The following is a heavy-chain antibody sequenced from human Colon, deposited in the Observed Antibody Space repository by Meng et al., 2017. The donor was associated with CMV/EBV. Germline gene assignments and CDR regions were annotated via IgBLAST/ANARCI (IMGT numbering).Heavy chain of an antibody. V-gene: IGHV3-30*03. CDR1: GITLSNYK. J-gene: IGHJ4*02. CDR3: ARVGDYPGGYYDS. Sequence: GGSLRLSCEASGITLSNYKMHWVRQAPGKGLEWAAVISSDGNIKYYADSVKGRFTISRDNSRDTLSLQMNNLRADDTSVYYCARVGDYPGGYYDSWGQGTLVTVSS. CDR2: ISSDGNIK. D-gene: IGHD3-10*01.